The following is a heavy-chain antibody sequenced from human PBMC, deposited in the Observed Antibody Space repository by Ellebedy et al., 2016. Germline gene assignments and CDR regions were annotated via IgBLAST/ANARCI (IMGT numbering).Heavy chain of an antibody. Sequence: ASVKVSCXVSGYTLTELSMHWVRQAPGKGLEWMGGFDPEDGETIYAQKFQGRVTMTEDTSTDTAYMELSSLRSEDTAVYYCATFSPGEHAFDIWGQGTMVTVSS. CDR1: GYTLTELS. CDR3: ATFSPGEHAFDI. CDR2: FDPEDGET. V-gene: IGHV1-24*01. J-gene: IGHJ3*02.